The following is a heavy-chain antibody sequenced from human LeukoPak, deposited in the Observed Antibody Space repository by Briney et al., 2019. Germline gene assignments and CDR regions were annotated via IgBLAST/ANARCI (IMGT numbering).Heavy chain of an antibody. CDR2: ISGSGGST. D-gene: IGHD6-19*01. CDR3: AKDPRVAVAGTTRDY. Sequence: GGSLRLSCAASGFTFSCYAMSWVRQAPGKGLEWVSAISGSGGSTYYADSVKGRFTISRDNSKNTLYLQMNSLRAEDTAVYYCAKDPRVAVAGTTRDYWDQGTLVTVSS. V-gene: IGHV3-23*01. CDR1: GFTFSCYA. J-gene: IGHJ4*02.